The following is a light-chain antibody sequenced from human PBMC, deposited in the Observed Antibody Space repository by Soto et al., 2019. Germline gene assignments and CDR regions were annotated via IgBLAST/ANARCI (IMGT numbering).Light chain of an antibody. CDR3: QQYNDWPIT. CDR1: QSVSSN. CDR2: GAS. Sequence: EIVMTHSPATLSVSPWERATLSSRASQSVSSNLAWYQQKPGQAPRLLIYGASTRATGIPARFSGSGSGTEFTLTISSLQSEDFAVYSCQQYNDWPITFGQGTRLEI. J-gene: IGKJ5*01. V-gene: IGKV3-15*01.